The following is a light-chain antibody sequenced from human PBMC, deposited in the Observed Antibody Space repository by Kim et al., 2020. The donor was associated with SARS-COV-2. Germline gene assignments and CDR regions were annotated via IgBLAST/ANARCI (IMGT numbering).Light chain of an antibody. V-gene: IGLV3-1*01. CDR2: QDT. J-gene: IGLJ1*01. Sequence: VAPGQTASVTCSGNNLADKYVCWYQQKAGQSPVLILYQDTKRPSGIPERFSGSNSGKTATLTISGTQAMDEADYYCQAWDSTTAVFGTGTQLTVL. CDR1: NLADKY. CDR3: QAWDSTTAV.